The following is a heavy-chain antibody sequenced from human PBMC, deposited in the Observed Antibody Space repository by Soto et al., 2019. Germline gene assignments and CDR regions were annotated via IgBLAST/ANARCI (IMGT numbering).Heavy chain of an antibody. CDR2: IWYDGSKK. CDR3: ARDCAGYSSGWYQRGGFDY. D-gene: IGHD6-19*01. J-gene: IGHJ4*02. CDR1: GFTFSSYG. Sequence: QVPLVESGGGVVQPGRSLRLSCAASGFTFSSYGMHWVRQAPGKGLKWVAVIWYDGSKKYYADSVKGRFTISRDNSKNTLYLQMNSLRAEDTAVYYCARDCAGYSSGWYQRGGFDYWGQGTLVTVSS. V-gene: IGHV3-33*01.